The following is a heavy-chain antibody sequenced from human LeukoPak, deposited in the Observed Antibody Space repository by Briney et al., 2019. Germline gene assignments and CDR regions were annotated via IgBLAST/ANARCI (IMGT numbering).Heavy chain of an antibody. J-gene: IGHJ6*03. Sequence: ASVKVSCRASGYAFSNYGISWVRQAPGQGLEWLGWTSTYATSTQKFQGRVTMTTDTSAYMELRSLRSDDTAVYYCARGVVPATYYYYYYYMDVWGKGTTVTVSS. V-gene: IGHV1-18*01. CDR3: ARGVVPATYYYYYYYMDV. D-gene: IGHD2-2*01. CDR1: GYAFSNYG. CDR2: TSTYAT.